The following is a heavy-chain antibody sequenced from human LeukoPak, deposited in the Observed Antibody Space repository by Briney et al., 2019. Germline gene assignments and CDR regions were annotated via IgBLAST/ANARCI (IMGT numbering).Heavy chain of an antibody. D-gene: IGHD2-2*03. CDR2: ISSSSSYI. V-gene: IGHV3-21*01. CDR1: GFTFSSYS. J-gene: IGHJ4*02. CDR3: ARVDMAGNY. Sequence: PGGSLRLSCAASGFTFSSYSMNWVRQAPGKGLEWVSSISSSSSYIYYADSVKGGFTISRDNAKNSLYLQMNSLRAEATAVYYCARVDMAGNYWGQGTLVTVSS.